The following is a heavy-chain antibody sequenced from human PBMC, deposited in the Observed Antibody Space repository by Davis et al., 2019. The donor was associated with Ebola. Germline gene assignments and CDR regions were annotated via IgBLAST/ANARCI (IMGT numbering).Heavy chain of an antibody. CDR3: ARGDFYYGVDV. J-gene: IGHJ6*02. CDR1: GFSVSTKY. V-gene: IGHV3-53*01. Sequence: GGSLRLSCAASGFSVSTKYMNWVRQAPGKGLQWASIMYSGGTTYYADSVKGRFTISRDSSKNTVYLQMNSLRAEDTAVYYCARGDFYYGVDVWGQGTTVTVSS. CDR2: MYSGGTT.